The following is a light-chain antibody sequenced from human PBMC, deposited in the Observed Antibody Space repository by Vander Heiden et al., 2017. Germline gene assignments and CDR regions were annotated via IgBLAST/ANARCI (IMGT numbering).Light chain of an antibody. CDR2: KDS. J-gene: IGLJ3*02. CDR3: QSADSSGTSWV. V-gene: IGLV3-25*03. Sequence: SYELTQPPSASVSPGQTARITCSGDALPKQYAYWYQQKPGQAPVLVIYKDSERPSGIPERFSGSSSGKTVTLTISGVQAEDEADYYCQSADSSGTSWVFGGGTKLTVL. CDR1: ALPKQY.